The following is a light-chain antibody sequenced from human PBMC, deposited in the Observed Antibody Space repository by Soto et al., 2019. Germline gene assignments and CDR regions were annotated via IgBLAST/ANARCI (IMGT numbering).Light chain of an antibody. CDR1: QSVDSDY. Sequence: PGERATLSCWASQSVDSDYLAWYQQKPGQAPRLLIYGASSRATGIPDRFSGSGSGTDFILTISRLEPEDFAVYYCQQYGSSPRTFGQGTKVEIK. V-gene: IGKV3-20*01. J-gene: IGKJ1*01. CDR3: QQYGSSPRT. CDR2: GAS.